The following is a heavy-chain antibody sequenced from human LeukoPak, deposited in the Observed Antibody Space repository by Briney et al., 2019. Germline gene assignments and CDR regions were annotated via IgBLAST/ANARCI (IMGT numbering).Heavy chain of an antibody. CDR3: AREFEVGDQLYYYMDV. Sequence: EAAVKVSCKPSGYSFTSYYIHWVRQAPGQRLEWMGWINSNSGGTNYAQKFQGRVTITRDTCISKAYMELSRVRSDDTAVYYCAREFEVGDQLYYYMDVWGKGTTVTVSS. D-gene: IGHD2-21*01. CDR1: GYSFTSYY. CDR2: INSNSGGT. J-gene: IGHJ6*03. V-gene: IGHV1-2*02.